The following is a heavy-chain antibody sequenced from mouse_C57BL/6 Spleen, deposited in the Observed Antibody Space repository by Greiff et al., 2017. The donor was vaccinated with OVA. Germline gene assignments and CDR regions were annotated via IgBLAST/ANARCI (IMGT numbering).Heavy chain of an antibody. CDR3: GLYYGSSPGYFDV. V-gene: IGHV1-63*01. D-gene: IGHD1-1*01. CDR2: IYPGGGYT. CDR1: GYTFTNYW. Sequence: QVQLQQSGAELVRPGTSVKMSCKASGYTFTNYWIGWAKQRPGHGLEWIGDIYPGGGYTNYNEKFKGKATLTADKSSSTAYMQFSSLTSEDSAIYYCGLYYGSSPGYFDVWGTGTTVTVSS. J-gene: IGHJ1*03.